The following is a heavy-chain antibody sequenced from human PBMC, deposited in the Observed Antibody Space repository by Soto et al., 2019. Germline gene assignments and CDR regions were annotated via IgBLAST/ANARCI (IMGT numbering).Heavy chain of an antibody. V-gene: IGHV1-2*04. CDR3: ARATTYYYGSGSYSSDWFDP. D-gene: IGHD3-10*01. CDR1: GYTFTGYY. CDR2: INPNSGGT. Sequence: EASVKVSCKASGYTFTGYYMHWVRQAPIQGLEWMGWINPNSGGTNYAQKFQGWVTMTRDTSISTAYMELSRLRSDDTAVYYCARATTYYYGSGSYSSDWFDPWGQGTLVTVSS. J-gene: IGHJ5*02.